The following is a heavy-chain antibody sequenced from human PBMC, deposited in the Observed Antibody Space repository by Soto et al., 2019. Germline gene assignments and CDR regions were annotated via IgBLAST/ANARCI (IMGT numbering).Heavy chain of an antibody. CDR3: ANPARRYSSSWYNAFDI. CDR2: IIPIFGTA. D-gene: IGHD6-13*01. J-gene: IGHJ3*02. V-gene: IGHV1-69*13. Sequence: GAPVKVSCKASGGTLSSHAISWVRQAPGQGLEWMGGIIPIFGTANYAQKFQGRVTITADESTSTAYMELSSLRSEDTAVYYCANPARRYSSSWYNAFDIWGQGTMVTVSS. CDR1: GGTLSSHA.